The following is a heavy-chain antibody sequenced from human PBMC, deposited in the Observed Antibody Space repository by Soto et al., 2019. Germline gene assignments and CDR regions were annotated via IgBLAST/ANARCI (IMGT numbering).Heavy chain of an antibody. CDR3: AVDYVGATQTYHSYFDY. V-gene: IGHV1-69*02. CDR1: GYTFSSYT. J-gene: IGHJ4*02. CDR2: IIPILGIA. Sequence: SLRVSCKASGYTFSSYTISWVRQAPGQGLEWMGRIIPILGIANYAQKFQGRVTITADKTTSTAYMELSSLRSDDTAVYYCAVDYVGATQTYHSYFDYWGQGTLVTVSS. D-gene: IGHD1-26*01.